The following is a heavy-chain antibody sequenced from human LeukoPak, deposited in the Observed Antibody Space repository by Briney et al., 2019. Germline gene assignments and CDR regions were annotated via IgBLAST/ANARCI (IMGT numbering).Heavy chain of an antibody. V-gene: IGHV1-69*01. D-gene: IGHD3-22*01. CDR1: GGTFSRYA. J-gene: IGHJ4*02. Sequence: SVKVSCKASGGTFSRYAISWVRQAPGQGLEWMGGIIPMFRTVNYAQKFQGRVTITADESTSTAYMELTSPRSEDTAVYYCARDATLYDSRAYYYLWWGQGTLVTVSS. CDR2: IIPMFRTV. CDR3: ARDATLYDSRAYYYLW.